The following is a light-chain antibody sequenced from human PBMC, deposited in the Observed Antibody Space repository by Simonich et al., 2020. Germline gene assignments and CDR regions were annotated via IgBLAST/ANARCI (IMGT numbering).Light chain of an antibody. Sequence: DIGMTQTPLSLSVPPGQPASISCKSSQSLLHSDGKTYLYWYLQKQGQSPQLLIYEVSSRVSGVPDRFSGSGSGTDFTLKISRVEAEDVGVYYCMQGIHLPLTFGGGTKVEIK. CDR3: MQGIHLPLT. J-gene: IGKJ4*01. V-gene: IGKV2-29*02. CDR2: EVS. CDR1: QSLLHSDGKTY.